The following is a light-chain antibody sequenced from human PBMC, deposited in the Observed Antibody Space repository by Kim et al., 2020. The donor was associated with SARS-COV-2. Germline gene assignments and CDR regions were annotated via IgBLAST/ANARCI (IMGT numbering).Light chain of an antibody. CDR1: NMGIKG. CDR2: YDS. CDR3: QVWDSSSDHPV. J-gene: IGLJ3*02. V-gene: IGLV3-21*04. Sequence: GKTSGFHGGGNNMGIKGVQWEQQSPDEAPLLLMYYDSERPSGIPERLSGSNAGNTAALTISRVGAGDEADYYCQVWDSSSDHPVFGGGTQLTVL.